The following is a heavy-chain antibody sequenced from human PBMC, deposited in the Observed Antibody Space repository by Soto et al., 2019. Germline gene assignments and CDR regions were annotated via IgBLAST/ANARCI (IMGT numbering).Heavy chain of an antibody. D-gene: IGHD6-13*01. J-gene: IGHJ6*02. Sequence: PSETLSLTCTVSGGSISSYYWSWIRQPPGKGLEWIGYIYYSGSTNYNPSLKSRVTMSIDTSKKQFSLKLTSVTAADTAIYYCARYSNNWFQTEGMDVWGQGTTVTVSS. CDR1: GGSISSYY. CDR3: ARYSNNWFQTEGMDV. CDR2: IYYSGST. V-gene: IGHV4-59*12.